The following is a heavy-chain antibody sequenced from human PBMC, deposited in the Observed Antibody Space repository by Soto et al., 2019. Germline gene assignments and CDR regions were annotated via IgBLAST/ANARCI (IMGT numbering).Heavy chain of an antibody. Sequence: SETLSLTCIVSGGSISGGDFYWSWIRQPPGKGLEWIGYIYYTGNTDYNSSLKSRIKISVDTSKNQFSLKLTSVIAADTAVYYCARGRRFTSSWFFFDSWGQGTLVTVSS. CDR3: ARGRRFTSSWFFFDS. CDR1: GGSISGGDFY. V-gene: IGHV4-30-4*01. J-gene: IGHJ4*02. CDR2: IYYTGNT. D-gene: IGHD6-13*01.